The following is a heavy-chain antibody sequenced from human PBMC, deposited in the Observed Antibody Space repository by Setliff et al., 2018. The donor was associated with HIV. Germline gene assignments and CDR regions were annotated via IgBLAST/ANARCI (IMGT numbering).Heavy chain of an antibody. CDR1: GGSISSSSYY. D-gene: IGHD3-10*01. Sequence: SETLSLTCSVSGGSISSSSYYWGWIRQPPGKGLEWIGFISYSGTTYYNPSLRSRVTVSVDTSKNQFSLKLRSVTAADTAVYYCARVITMVWTTFDPWGQGTLVTVSS. CDR2: ISYSGTT. CDR3: ARVITMVWTTFDP. V-gene: IGHV4-39*07. J-gene: IGHJ5*02.